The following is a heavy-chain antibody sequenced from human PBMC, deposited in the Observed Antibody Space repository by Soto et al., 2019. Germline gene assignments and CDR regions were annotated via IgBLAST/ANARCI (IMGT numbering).Heavy chain of an antibody. J-gene: IGHJ3*02. Sequence: SETLSLTCTVSGGSISSGDYYWSWIRQPPGKGLEWIGYIYYSGSTYYNPSLKSRVTISVDTSKNQFSLKLSSVTAADTAVYYCARDQPNSDFWSGYYADDAFDIWGQGTMVPVSS. CDR3: ARDQPNSDFWSGYYADDAFDI. V-gene: IGHV4-30-4*01. CDR2: IYYSGST. D-gene: IGHD3-3*01. CDR1: GGSISSGDYY.